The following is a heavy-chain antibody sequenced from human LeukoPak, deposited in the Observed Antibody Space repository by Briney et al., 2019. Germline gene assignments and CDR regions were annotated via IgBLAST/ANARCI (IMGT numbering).Heavy chain of an antibody. CDR2: IYYSGST. J-gene: IGHJ6*02. CDR3: ARSAPSPNYYGSAHGPYGMDV. CDR1: GGSISSSSYY. Sequence: SETLSLTCTVSGGSISSSSYYWGWIRQPPGKGLEWIGSIYYSGSTYYNPSLKSRVTISVDTSKNQFSLKLSSVTAADTAVYYCARSAPSPNYYGSAHGPYGMDVWGQGTTVTVSS. D-gene: IGHD3-10*01. V-gene: IGHV4-39*07.